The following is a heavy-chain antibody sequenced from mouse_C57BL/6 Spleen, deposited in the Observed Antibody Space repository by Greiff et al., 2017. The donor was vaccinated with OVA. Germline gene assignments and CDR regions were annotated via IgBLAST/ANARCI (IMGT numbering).Heavy chain of an antibody. D-gene: IGHD2-1*01. CDR3: ARCYYGNLYWYFDV. V-gene: IGHV1-7*01. CDR1: GYTFNSYW. CDR2: INPSSGYT. J-gene: IGHJ1*03. Sequence: QVQLQQSVAELAKPGASVKLSCKASGYTFNSYWMHWVKQRPGQGLEWIGYINPSSGYTKYNQKFKDKATLPADKSSSTAYMQLSSLTYEDSAVYYCARCYYGNLYWYFDVWGTGTPATVSS.